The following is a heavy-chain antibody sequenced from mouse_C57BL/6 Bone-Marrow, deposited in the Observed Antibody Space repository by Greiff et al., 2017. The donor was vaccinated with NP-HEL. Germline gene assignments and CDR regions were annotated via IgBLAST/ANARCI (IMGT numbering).Heavy chain of an antibody. CDR2: ISSGGSYT. J-gene: IGHJ2*01. CDR1: GFTFSSYG. D-gene: IGHD3-2*02. CDR3: ARALRLRYFDY. Sequence: EVQRVESGGDLVKPGGSLKLSCAASGFTFSSYGMSWVRQTPDKRLAWVATISSGGSYTYYPDSVKGRFTISRDNAKNTLYLQMSSLKSEDTAMYYCARALRLRYFDYWGQGTTLTVSS. V-gene: IGHV5-6*01.